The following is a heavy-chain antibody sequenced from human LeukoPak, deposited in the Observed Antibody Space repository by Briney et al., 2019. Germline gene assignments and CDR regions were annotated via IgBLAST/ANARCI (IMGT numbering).Heavy chain of an antibody. J-gene: IGHJ4*02. Sequence: GGSLRLSCAASGFTFSSYAMHWVRQAPGKGLEWVAVISYDGSNKYYADSVKGRFTISRDNSKNTLDLQMNSLRAEDTAVYYCARSIAARYFDLWGQGTVVTVSS. CDR1: GFTFSSYA. CDR3: ARSIAARYFDL. D-gene: IGHD6-6*01. CDR2: ISYDGSNK. V-gene: IGHV3-30*14.